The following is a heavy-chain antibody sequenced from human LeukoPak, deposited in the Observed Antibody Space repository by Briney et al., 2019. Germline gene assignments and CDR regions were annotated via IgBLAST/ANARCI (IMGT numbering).Heavy chain of an antibody. CDR3: AREKSNWNDGVGLPEY. Sequence: PGRSLRLSCAASGFTFSSYGMHWVRQAPGKGLEWVAVVWYDGNNKYYADSVKGRFTISRDNSKNTLSLQMNSLRAEDTAVYFCAREKSNWNDGVGLPEYWGQGTLVTVSS. CDR2: VWYDGNNK. D-gene: IGHD1-20*01. V-gene: IGHV3-33*01. CDR1: GFTFSSYG. J-gene: IGHJ4*02.